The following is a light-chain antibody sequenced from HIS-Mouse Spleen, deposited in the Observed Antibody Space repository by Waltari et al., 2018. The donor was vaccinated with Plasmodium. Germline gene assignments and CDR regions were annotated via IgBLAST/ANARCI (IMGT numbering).Light chain of an antibody. Sequence: QPVLTQPPSSSASPGESARLTCTLPSDINVGSYNIYWYKQKPGSPPRYLLYYHSDSVKGQVSGVPIRLSGSKYASAHTGILLLSGLQSEDEADYYCMIWPSNASGVFGGGTKLTVL. CDR2: YHSDSVK. CDR1: SDINVGSYN. CDR3: MIWPSNASGV. J-gene: IGLJ3*02. V-gene: IGLV5-37*01.